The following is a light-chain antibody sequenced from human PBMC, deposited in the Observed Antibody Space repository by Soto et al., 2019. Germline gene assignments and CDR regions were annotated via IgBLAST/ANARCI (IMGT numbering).Light chain of an antibody. CDR3: QQSDSTPLT. CDR1: QSISTY. Sequence: DIQMTQSPSSLSASVGDRVIITCRASQSISTYLNWYQHKPGKAPKLLIYTASSLQSGVPSRFSGSGSGTEFALTISSLQPEDFATYYCQQSDSTPLTVGGGTKVEIK. CDR2: TAS. J-gene: IGKJ4*01. V-gene: IGKV1-39*01.